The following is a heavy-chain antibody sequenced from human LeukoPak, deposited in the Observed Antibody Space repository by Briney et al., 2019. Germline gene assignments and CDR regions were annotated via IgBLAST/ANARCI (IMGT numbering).Heavy chain of an antibody. V-gene: IGHV3-7*01. CDR3: ARFEYSSSSGWYFDL. CDR1: GFTFSNYW. J-gene: IGHJ2*01. CDR2: IKQDGSEK. D-gene: IGHD6-6*01. Sequence: PGGSLRLSCAASGFTFSNYWMTWVRQAPGKGLEWVANIKQDGSEKYYVDSVKGRFTTSRDNAKNSLYLQMNSLRAEDTAVYYCARFEYSSSSGWYFDLWGRGTLVTVSS.